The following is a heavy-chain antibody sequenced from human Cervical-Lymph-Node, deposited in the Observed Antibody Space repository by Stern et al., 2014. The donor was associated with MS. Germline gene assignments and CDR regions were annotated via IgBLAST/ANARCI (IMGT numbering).Heavy chain of an antibody. CDR3: ARHDSVPRPSQLYSARDRGPGYFDY. J-gene: IGHJ4*02. Sequence: VQLVESGPGLVKPSETLSLTCTVSGGSISSSTYYWARIRQPPGKGLEWIGNIYYSGFTYYNPSLKSRVTISVDMSKNQFSLKLSSVTAADTAIYYCARHDSVPRPSQLYSARDRGPGYFDYWGQGTLVTVSS. V-gene: IGHV4-39*01. D-gene: IGHD1-26*01. CDR2: IYYSGFT. CDR1: GGSISSSTYY.